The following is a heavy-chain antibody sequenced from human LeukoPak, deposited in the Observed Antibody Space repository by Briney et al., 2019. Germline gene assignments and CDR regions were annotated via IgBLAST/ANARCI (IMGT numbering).Heavy chain of an antibody. V-gene: IGHV4-59*01. CDR3: ARGYCGGDCYLLSPFDI. CDR1: GGSISSYY. D-gene: IGHD2-21*02. Sequence: SETLSLTCTVSGGSISSYYWSWIRQPPGKGLEWIGYIYYSGSTNYNPSLKSRVTISVDTSKNQFSLKLSSVTAADTAVYYCARGYCGGDCYLLSPFDIWGQGTMVTVSS. CDR2: IYYSGST. J-gene: IGHJ3*02.